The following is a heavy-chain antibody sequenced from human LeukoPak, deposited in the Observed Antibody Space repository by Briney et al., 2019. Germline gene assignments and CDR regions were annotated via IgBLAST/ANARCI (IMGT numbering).Heavy chain of an antibody. CDR2: IWYDGSNK. Sequence: GGSLRLSCAASGFTFSSYGMHWVRQAPGKGMEWVAVIWYDGSNKYYADSVKGRFTISRDNSKNTLYLQMNSLRAEDTAVYYCARDRRHYDILTGYNYYFDYWGQGTLVTVSS. J-gene: IGHJ4*02. CDR3: ARDRRHYDILTGYNYYFDY. V-gene: IGHV3-33*01. D-gene: IGHD3-9*01. CDR1: GFTFSSYG.